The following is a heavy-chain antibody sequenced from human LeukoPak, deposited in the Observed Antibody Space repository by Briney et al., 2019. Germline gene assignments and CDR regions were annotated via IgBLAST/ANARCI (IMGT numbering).Heavy chain of an antibody. D-gene: IGHD6-19*01. V-gene: IGHV3-33*01. Sequence: GGSLRLSCTGSGFTFGDYAMSWVRQAPGKGLEWVAVIWYDGSNKYYADSVKGRFTISRDNSKNTLYLQMNSLRAEDTAVYYCARAATEYSSGWYVEDYGMDVWGQGTTVTVSS. J-gene: IGHJ6*02. CDR3: ARAATEYSSGWYVEDYGMDV. CDR2: IWYDGSNK. CDR1: GFTFGDYA.